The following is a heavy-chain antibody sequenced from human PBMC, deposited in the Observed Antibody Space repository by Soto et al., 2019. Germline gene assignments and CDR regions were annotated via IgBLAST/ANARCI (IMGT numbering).Heavy chain of an antibody. CDR2: IYYSGST. CDR3: ARHYYDSSGYENNWFDP. D-gene: IGHD3-22*01. J-gene: IGHJ5*02. CDR1: GGSISSSSYY. V-gene: IGHV4-39*01. Sequence: SETLSLTCTVSGGSISSSSYYWGWIRQPPGKGLEWIGSIYYSGSTYYNPSLKSRVTISVDTSKNQFSLKLSSVTAADTAVYYCARHYYDSSGYENNWFDPWGQGTLVTVSS.